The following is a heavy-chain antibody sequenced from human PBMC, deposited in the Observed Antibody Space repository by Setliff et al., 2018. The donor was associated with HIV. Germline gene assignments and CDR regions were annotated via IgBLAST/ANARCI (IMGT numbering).Heavy chain of an antibody. CDR2: INPNSSDT. D-gene: IGHD4-17*01. J-gene: IGHJ4*02. Sequence: VKVSCKASGYTFTDYYIHWVRQAPGQGLEWIGWINPNSSDTNYAQKFQGRVTMTRDTSISTAYMDLSRLRSDDTAVYYCARRVPPIPSGDLDYWGQGTLVTVSS. CDR1: GYTFTDYY. V-gene: IGHV1-2*02. CDR3: ARRVPPIPSGDLDY.